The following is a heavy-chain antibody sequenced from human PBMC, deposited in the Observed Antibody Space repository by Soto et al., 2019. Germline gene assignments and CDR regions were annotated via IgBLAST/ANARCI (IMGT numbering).Heavy chain of an antibody. J-gene: IGHJ4*02. D-gene: IGHD2-21*02. V-gene: IGHV4-31*03. CDR1: GGSIRSTRYY. CDR3: ARQRTSVVTQAYFDV. Sequence: SETLSLTCTVSGGSIRSTRYYWSWIRQHPGKGLEWIAYIYHSGSTYYNPSLKSRVAMSVDTSSNQFSLSLSSVTAADTAVYYCARQRTSVVTQAYFDVWGPGSLVTVPS. CDR2: IYHSGST.